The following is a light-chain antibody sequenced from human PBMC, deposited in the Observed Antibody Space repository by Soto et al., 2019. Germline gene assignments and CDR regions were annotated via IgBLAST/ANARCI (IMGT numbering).Light chain of an antibody. Sequence: QSVLTQPASVSGSPGQSITISCTGTSSDVGSYNVVSWYQQHPGKAPKLMISEDSKRPSGVSNRFSGSKSGNTASLTISGLQAEDEADYYCRSYAGSSPFFGGGTKLTVL. J-gene: IGLJ2*01. V-gene: IGLV2-23*01. CDR3: RSYAGSSPF. CDR2: EDS. CDR1: SSDVGSYNV.